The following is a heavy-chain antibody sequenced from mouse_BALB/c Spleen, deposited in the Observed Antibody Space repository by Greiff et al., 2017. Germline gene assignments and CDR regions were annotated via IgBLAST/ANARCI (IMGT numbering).Heavy chain of an antibody. CDR3: ARRYYGSSLDV. CDR2: INPNNGGT. Sequence: EVQLQQSGPELVKPGASVKIPCKASGYTFTDYNMDWVKQSHGKSLEWIGDINPNNGGTIYNQKFKGKATLTVDKSSSTAYMELRSLTSEDTAVYYCARRYYGSSLDVWGAGTTVTVSS. D-gene: IGHD1-1*01. CDR1: GYTFTDYN. V-gene: IGHV1-18*01. J-gene: IGHJ1*01.